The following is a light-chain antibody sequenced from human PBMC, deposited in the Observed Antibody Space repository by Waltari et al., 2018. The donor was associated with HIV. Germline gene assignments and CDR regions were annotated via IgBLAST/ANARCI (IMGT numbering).Light chain of an antibody. J-gene: IGLJ2*01. CDR2: DDD. CDR1: SSDIGHGT. CDR3: ASWDGRLSWNGRLSGSVV. Sequence: QSLLTQPPSASGTPGQRVSISCSRTSSDIGHGTINWYQQVPGTAPKLLVYDDDQLASGVPDRFSGSRSGTSASLVIGGLQPEDEADYYCASWDGRLSWNGRLSGSVVFGGGTKMTVL. V-gene: IGLV1-44*01.